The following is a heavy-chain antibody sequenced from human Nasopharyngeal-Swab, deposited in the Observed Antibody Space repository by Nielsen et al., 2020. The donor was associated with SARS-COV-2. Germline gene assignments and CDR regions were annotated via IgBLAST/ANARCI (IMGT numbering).Heavy chain of an antibody. CDR1: GFPFSNYW. CDR3: ARIGYSSSSTDY. Sequence: GVLKISCAASGFPFSNYWMHWVRQAPGKGLEWVSRINSDGSSKSYGASVKGRFTISRDNAKNTLYLQMSSLRRDDTAVYYCARIGYSSSSTDYWGQGTLVTVSS. V-gene: IGHV3-74*01. J-gene: IGHJ4*02. D-gene: IGHD6-6*01. CDR2: INSDGSSK.